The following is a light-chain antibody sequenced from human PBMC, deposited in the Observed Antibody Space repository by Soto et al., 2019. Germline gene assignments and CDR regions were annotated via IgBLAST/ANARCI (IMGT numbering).Light chain of an antibody. Sequence: SYELTHPPSVSVAPGQTARITYGGNNIGGKSEHWYQQKPGQAPVLVVYDDSDRPSGIPERFSGSNSGNTATLTISRVEAGDEADYYCQVWDSSSDQPGVVFGGGTKVTVL. CDR2: DDS. J-gene: IGLJ2*01. V-gene: IGLV3-21*02. CDR1: NIGGKS. CDR3: QVWDSSSDQPGVV.